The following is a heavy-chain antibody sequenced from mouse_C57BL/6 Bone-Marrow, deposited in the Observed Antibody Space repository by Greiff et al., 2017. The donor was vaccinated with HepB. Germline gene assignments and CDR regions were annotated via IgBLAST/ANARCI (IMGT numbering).Heavy chain of an antibody. V-gene: IGHV1-81*01. D-gene: IGHD1-1*01. CDR2: IYPRSGNT. CDR1: GYTFTSYG. J-gene: IGHJ2*01. CDR3: ARYYGSSHPYYFDY. Sequence: VQLQQSGAELARPGASVKLSCKASGYTFTSYGISWVKQRTGQGLEWIGEIYPRSGNTYYNEKFKGKATLTADKSSSTAYMELRSLTSEDSAVYFGARYYGSSHPYYFDYWGQGTTLTVSS.